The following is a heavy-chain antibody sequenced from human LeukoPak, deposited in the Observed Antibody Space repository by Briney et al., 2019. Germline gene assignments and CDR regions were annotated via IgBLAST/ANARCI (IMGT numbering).Heavy chain of an antibody. D-gene: IGHD2-21*02. Sequence: GGSLRLSCAASGFTFSSYWMSWVRQAPGKGLEWVANIKQDGSEKYYVDSVRGRFTISRDNAKNSLFLQMNSLRAEDTAVYYCAKDRHCGGDCYHFDHWGQGALVTVSS. CDR2: IKQDGSEK. CDR1: GFTFSSYW. CDR3: AKDRHCGGDCYHFDH. J-gene: IGHJ4*02. V-gene: IGHV3-7*01.